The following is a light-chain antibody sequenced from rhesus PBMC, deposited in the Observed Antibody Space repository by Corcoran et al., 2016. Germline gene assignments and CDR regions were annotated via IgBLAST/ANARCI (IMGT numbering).Light chain of an antibody. CDR2: EVS. V-gene: IGKV2-104*02. Sequence: DIVMTQTPLSLPVTPGEPASISCRSSQSLLDSEDGNTYLDWYLQKPGQSPQLLFYEVSNRAPGVPERFSGSGSDTDFTLKISRMEAEDVGVYYCMQALEFPWTFGQGTKVEIK. CDR3: MQALEFPWT. J-gene: IGKJ1*01. CDR1: QSLLDSEDGNTY.